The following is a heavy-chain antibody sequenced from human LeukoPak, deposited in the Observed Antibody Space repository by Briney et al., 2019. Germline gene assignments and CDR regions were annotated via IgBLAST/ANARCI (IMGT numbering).Heavy chain of an antibody. CDR2: ISSRSRTF. V-gene: IGHV3-48*01. Sequence: PGGSLRLSCAASGFNVSIDYMSWVRQAPGKGLEWVSYISSRSRTFYYADSVKGRFTISRDDAQNSLYLQMNSLRVEDTAVYYCGSGSSVWGQGTLVTVSS. J-gene: IGHJ4*02. CDR1: GFNVSIDY. D-gene: IGHD1-26*01. CDR3: GSGSSV.